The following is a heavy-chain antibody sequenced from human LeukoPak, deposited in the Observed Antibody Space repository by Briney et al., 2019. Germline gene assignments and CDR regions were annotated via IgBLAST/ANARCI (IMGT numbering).Heavy chain of an antibody. CDR1: GFVFSTHG. Sequence: SGGSLRLSCAASGFVFSTHGMNWVRQAPGKGLEWISYISSAGAKFYADSVKGRFTISRDNAKNSLYLQMNSLRAEDTALYYCARIGSGSYWYYFDYWGQGTLVTVSS. D-gene: IGHD3-10*01. V-gene: IGHV3-48*01. CDR3: ARIGSGSYWYYFDY. CDR2: ISSAGAK. J-gene: IGHJ4*02.